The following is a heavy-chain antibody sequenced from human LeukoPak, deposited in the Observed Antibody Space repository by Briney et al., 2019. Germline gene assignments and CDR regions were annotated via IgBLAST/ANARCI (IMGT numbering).Heavy chain of an antibody. V-gene: IGHV4-39*02. CDR2: IYYSGSS. Sequence: PSETLSLTCTVSGGSISSSSYYWGWIRQPPGKGLEWIGSIYYSGSSYYKPSLKSRATISVDTSKNQLSLKLSSVTAADTAVYYCAREATHDDGGFDYWGQGTLVTVSS. CDR1: GGSISSSSYY. J-gene: IGHJ4*02. CDR3: AREATHDDGGFDY. D-gene: IGHD3-3*01.